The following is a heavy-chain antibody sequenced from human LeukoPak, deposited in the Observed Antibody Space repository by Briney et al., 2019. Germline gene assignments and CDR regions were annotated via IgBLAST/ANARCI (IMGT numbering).Heavy chain of an antibody. V-gene: IGHV4-4*07. CDR2: VYPSGNT. J-gene: IGHJ5*02. CDR1: ADSINIYY. Sequence: PSETLSLTCTISADSINIYYWTWIRQPAGKGLEWIGRVYPSGNTNYNPSLKSRVTMSVDTSKNQFSLRLTSVTAADTAVYYCARNPTPARFDPWGQGTLVTVSS. CDR3: ARNPTPARFDP.